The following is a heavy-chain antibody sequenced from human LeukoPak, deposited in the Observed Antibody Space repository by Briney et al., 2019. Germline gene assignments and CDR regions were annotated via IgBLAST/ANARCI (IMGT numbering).Heavy chain of an antibody. CDR2: INPSGSRT. Sequence: GASVKVSCKASGYTFTSYYMHWVRQAPGQGLEWMGIINPSGSRTSYAKKFQGRVTMTRDTSTSTVYMEPSSLRSEDTAVYYCARTEMATIRSLDYWGQGTLVTVSS. D-gene: IGHD5-24*01. CDR3: ARTEMATIRSLDY. V-gene: IGHV1-46*01. J-gene: IGHJ4*02. CDR1: GYTFTSYY.